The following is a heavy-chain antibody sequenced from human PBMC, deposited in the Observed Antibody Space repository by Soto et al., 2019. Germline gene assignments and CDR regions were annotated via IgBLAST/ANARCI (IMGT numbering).Heavy chain of an antibody. J-gene: IGHJ4*02. CDR1: GGSIISGGYS. CDR3: AREDSGAFFDF. V-gene: IGHV4-30-2*01. CDR2: IYSGTT. D-gene: IGHD2-15*01. Sequence: SETLSLTCAVSGGSIISGGYSWSWIRQPPGKGLEWIGYIYSGTTHYNPSLESRVTIAMDRSKNQVSLSLKSVTAADAAVYYCAREDSGAFFDFWGQGTLVTVSS.